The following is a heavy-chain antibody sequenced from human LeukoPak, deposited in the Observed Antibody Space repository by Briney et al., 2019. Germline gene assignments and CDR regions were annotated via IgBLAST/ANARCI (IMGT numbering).Heavy chain of an antibody. V-gene: IGHV3-23*01. D-gene: IGHD2-8*02. CDR1: GFTFSSFA. CDR3: AKNRGHCVDGVCHNYYYMDV. Sequence: PGGSLRLSCTASGFTFSSFAMTWVRQAPGKGLEWVSTVSGSAGRTDYADSVKGRFTISRDNLKNTLYLQMNGLRAEDTAVYYCAKNRGHCVDGVCHNYYYMDVWDRGTTVTVSS. J-gene: IGHJ6*03. CDR2: VSGSAGRT.